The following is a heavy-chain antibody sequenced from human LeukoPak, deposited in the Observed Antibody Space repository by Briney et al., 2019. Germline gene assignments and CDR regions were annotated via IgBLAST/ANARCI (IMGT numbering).Heavy chain of an antibody. J-gene: IGHJ4*02. D-gene: IGHD3-22*01. Sequence: SGTLSLTCAVSGGSMSSSNWWSWVRQPPGKGLEWIGEIYHSGSTNYNPSLKSRVTISVDKSKNQFSLKLSSVTAADTAVYYCARRDSSGYYFKDMDYWGQGTLVTVSS. CDR1: GGSMSSSNW. V-gene: IGHV4-4*02. CDR3: ARRDSSGYYFKDMDY. CDR2: IYHSGST.